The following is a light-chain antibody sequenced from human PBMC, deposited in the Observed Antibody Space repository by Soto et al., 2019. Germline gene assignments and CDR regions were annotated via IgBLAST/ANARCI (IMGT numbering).Light chain of an antibody. CDR3: QQRSNWPRT. Sequence: EIVLTQSPATLSLSPGERATLSCRASQSVSSNLAWYQQKPGQAPRLLIYDASNRATDIPARFSGSGSGTDLTLTISSLEPEDFAVYYCQQRSNWPRTFGQGTKLEI. V-gene: IGKV3-11*01. CDR2: DAS. J-gene: IGKJ2*01. CDR1: QSVSSN.